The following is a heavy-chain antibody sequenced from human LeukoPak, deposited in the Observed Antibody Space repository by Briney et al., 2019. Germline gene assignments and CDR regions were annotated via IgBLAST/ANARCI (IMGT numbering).Heavy chain of an antibody. Sequence: ASVKVSCKASGYTFTKYGITWVRQAPGQGLEWMGWISPYNGNRNYAQKLQDRVTMTTDTSTSTAYMELRSLRSDDTAVYYCARGRRVYASSSTTFGYWGQGTLVTVSS. V-gene: IGHV1-18*01. CDR1: GYTFTKYG. D-gene: IGHD6-6*01. J-gene: IGHJ4*02. CDR2: ISPYNGNR. CDR3: ARGRRVYASSSTTFGY.